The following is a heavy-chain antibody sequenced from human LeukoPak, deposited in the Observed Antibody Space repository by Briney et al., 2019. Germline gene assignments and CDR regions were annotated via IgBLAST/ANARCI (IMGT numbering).Heavy chain of an antibody. CDR2: ISYDGSNK. CDR3: AREGTMIVVVNYYFDY. V-gene: IGHV3-30*04. Sequence: GGSLRLSCAASGFTFSSYAMHWVRQAPGKGLEWVAVISYDGSNKYYADSVKGRFTISRDNSKNTLYLQMNGLRAEDTAVYYCAREGTMIVVVNYYFDYWGQGTLVTVSS. D-gene: IGHD3-22*01. CDR1: GFTFSSYA. J-gene: IGHJ4*02.